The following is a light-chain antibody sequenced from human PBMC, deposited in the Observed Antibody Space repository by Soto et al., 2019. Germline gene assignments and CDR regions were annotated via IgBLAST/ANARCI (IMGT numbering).Light chain of an antibody. CDR1: QSISSN. CDR3: QQINNWPLT. Sequence: EIVMTQSPATLSVSPGERATLSCSASQSISSNLAWYQQKPGQAPRLLIYGASTRATGIPARFSGSGSGTEFILTIISLQSEDFAVYYCQQINNWPLTFGGGTKVEIK. CDR2: GAS. V-gene: IGKV3-15*01. J-gene: IGKJ4*01.